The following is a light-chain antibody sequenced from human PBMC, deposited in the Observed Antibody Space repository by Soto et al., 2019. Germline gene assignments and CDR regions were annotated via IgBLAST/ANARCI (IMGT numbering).Light chain of an antibody. V-gene: IGKV3-20*01. CDR2: GAS. J-gene: IGKJ1*01. CDR1: QSVSSSY. Sequence: EIVLTQSPGTLSLSPGERATLSCRASQSVSSSYLAGYQQKRGQAPRLLIYGASSRANGIPDRFSGSGSGTDFTSTISRLEPEVFAVYYCQQYGSSPQTFGQGTKVAIK. CDR3: QQYGSSPQT.